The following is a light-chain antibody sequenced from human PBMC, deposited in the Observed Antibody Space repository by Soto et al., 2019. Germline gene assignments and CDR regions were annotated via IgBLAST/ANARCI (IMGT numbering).Light chain of an antibody. CDR1: SVEFGGYNY. Sequence: SVATQPASVSAPPAQTIPIPCTGTSVEFGGYNYVSWYQQHPGKAPKLMIYDVSNRPSGVSNRFSGSKSGNTASLTISGLQAEDEADYYCSSYTSSSTPYVFGTGTKVTVL. CDR2: DVS. CDR3: SSYTSSSTPYV. J-gene: IGLJ1*01. V-gene: IGLV2-14*01.